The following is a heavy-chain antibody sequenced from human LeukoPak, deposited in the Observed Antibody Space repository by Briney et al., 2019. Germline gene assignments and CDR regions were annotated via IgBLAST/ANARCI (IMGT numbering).Heavy chain of an antibody. CDR3: AKSFDFSNGHSPILTPFDS. Sequence: GGSLRLSCAASGFTFSSSAMSWVPPAPGKGLEWVSSISARGISTYYADSVKGRFTISRDNSENTLYLQMNSLRGDDIGVYYCAKSFDFSNGHSPILTPFDSWGQGTLVSVSS. D-gene: IGHD3-3*01. V-gene: IGHV3-23*01. CDR1: GFTFSSSA. J-gene: IGHJ4*02. CDR2: ISARGIST.